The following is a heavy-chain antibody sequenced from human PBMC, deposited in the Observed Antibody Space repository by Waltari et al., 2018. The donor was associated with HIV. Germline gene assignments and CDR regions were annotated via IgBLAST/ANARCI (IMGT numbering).Heavy chain of an antibody. CDR2: IITYNGNT. CDR3: AREMYDTSGYYYFDY. D-gene: IGHD3-22*01. CDR1: GYTFTSYG. Sequence: QVQLVQSGAEVKKPGASVKVSCKASGYTFTSYGISWVRQAPGKGLEWMGWIITYNGNTTYAQKHQGRVTMTTDTSTNTAYMDLRSLRSDDTAVYYCAREMYDTSGYYYFDYWGQGTLVTVSS. V-gene: IGHV1-18*01. J-gene: IGHJ4*02.